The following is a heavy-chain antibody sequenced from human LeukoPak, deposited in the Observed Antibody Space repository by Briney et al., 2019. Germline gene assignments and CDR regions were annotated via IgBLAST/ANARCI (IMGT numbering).Heavy chain of an antibody. V-gene: IGHV3-53*01. J-gene: IGHJ4*02. CDR2: IYSDNT. Sequence: GGSLRLSCTVSGFTVSSNSMSWVRQAPGKGLEWVSFIYSDNTHYSDSVKGRFTISRDNSKNTLYLQMNSLRAEDTAVYYCARVNSGYYQIDYWGQGTLVTVSS. CDR1: GFTVSSNS. D-gene: IGHD3-22*01. CDR3: ARVNSGYYQIDY.